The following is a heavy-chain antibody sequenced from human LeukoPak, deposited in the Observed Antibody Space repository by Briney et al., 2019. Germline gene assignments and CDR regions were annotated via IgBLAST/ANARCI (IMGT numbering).Heavy chain of an antibody. Sequence: PSQTLSLTCTVSGGSISSGSYYWSWIRQPAGKGLEWIERIYTSGSTNYNPSLNSRVTISVDTSKNQFSLKLSSVTAADTAVYYCARGRETQDAFDIWGQGTMVTVSS. J-gene: IGHJ3*02. D-gene: IGHD1-26*01. CDR3: ARGRETQDAFDI. CDR2: IYTSGST. V-gene: IGHV4-61*02. CDR1: GGSISSGSYY.